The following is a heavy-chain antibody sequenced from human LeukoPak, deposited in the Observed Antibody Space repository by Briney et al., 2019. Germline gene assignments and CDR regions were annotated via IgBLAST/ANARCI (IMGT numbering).Heavy chain of an antibody. J-gene: IGHJ4*02. CDR2: ISAYNGNT. Sequence: ASVKVSCKASGYTFTSYGISWVRQAPGQGLEWMGWISAYNGNTNYAQKLQGRVTMTTDTSTSTAYMELRSLRSDDTAVYYCARDSPRDCSGGSCYPFDYWGQGTLVTVSS. D-gene: IGHD2-15*01. CDR3: ARDSPRDCSGGSCYPFDY. CDR1: GYTFTSYG. V-gene: IGHV1-18*01.